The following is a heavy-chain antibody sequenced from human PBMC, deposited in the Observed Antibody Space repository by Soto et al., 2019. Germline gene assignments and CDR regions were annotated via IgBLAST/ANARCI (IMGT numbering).Heavy chain of an antibody. CDR2: ISGDGVHT. V-gene: IGHV3-74*01. CDR3: ARLGFVGEGDF. CDR1: GFTFSRYW. Sequence: EVQLAESGGGLIQPGGSLRLSCATSGFTFSRYWIHWVRQAPGEGLVWVSRISGDGVHTDYAESVKGRFTVSRDIAKSTGYLQRNNLRAEDTDRYYCARLGFVGEGDFWGEGILVTVSS. D-gene: IGHD3-16*01. J-gene: IGHJ4*02.